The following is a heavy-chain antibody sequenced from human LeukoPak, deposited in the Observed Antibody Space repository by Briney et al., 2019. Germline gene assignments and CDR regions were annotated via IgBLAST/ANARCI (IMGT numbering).Heavy chain of an antibody. V-gene: IGHV1-2*02. D-gene: IGHD1-1*01. CDR2: VNPDSGGT. Sequence: ASVKVSCKASGYTFTSYDINWVRQATGQGLEWMGWVNPDSGGTNYQQNFQGRVTMTRDRSTSTVYMELSRLRSDDTAVYYCARENWYSDYWGQGTLVIVSS. J-gene: IGHJ4*02. CDR3: ARENWYSDY. CDR1: GYTFTSYD.